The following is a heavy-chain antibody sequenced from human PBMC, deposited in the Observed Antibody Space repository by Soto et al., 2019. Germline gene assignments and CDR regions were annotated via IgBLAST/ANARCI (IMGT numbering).Heavy chain of an antibody. J-gene: IGHJ6*02. V-gene: IGHV1-69*01. D-gene: IGHD2-2*01. Sequence: QVQQVQSGAEVKKPGSSVKVSCKASGGTFSSYAISWVRQAPGQGLEWMGGIMPISDTTNYAQKFQGRVTITADESTSTAYMELSSLRSEDTAVYYCARSQGSSTSLEIYYYYYYGMDVWGQGTTVTVSS. CDR3: ARSQGSSTSLEIYYYYYYGMDV. CDR1: GGTFSSYA. CDR2: IMPISDTT.